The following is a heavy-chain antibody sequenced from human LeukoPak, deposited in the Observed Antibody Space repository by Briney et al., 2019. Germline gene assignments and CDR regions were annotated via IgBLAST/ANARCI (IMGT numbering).Heavy chain of an antibody. CDR2: IYWDDDK. D-gene: IGHD1-26*01. Sequence: SGPTLVKPTQTLTLTCTFSGFSLSTSGVGVGWIRQPPGKALERLALIYWDDDKRYSPSLKSRLTITKDTSKNQVVLTMTNMDPVDSATYYCAHIVGAAPFIPFDYWGQGTLVTVSS. CDR1: GFSLSTSGVG. V-gene: IGHV2-5*02. J-gene: IGHJ4*02. CDR3: AHIVGAAPFIPFDY.